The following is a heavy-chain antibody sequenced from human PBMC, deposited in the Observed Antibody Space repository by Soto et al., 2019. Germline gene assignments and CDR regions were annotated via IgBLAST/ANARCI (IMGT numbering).Heavy chain of an antibody. J-gene: IGHJ1*01. CDR1: GGTFSSYT. CDR2: IIPILGIA. V-gene: IGHV1-69*08. CDR3: ARDGDYYASSGYTPRLQH. Sequence: QVQLVQSGAEVKKPGSSVKVSCKASGGTFSSYTISWVRQAPGQGLEWMGRIIPILGIANYAQKFQGRVTITADKSTSTAYMELSSLRSEDTAVYYCARDGDYYASSGYTPRLQHWGQGTLVTVSS. D-gene: IGHD3-22*01.